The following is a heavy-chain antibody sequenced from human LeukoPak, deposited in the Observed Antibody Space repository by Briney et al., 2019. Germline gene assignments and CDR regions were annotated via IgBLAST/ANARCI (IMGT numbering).Heavy chain of an antibody. V-gene: IGHV1-8*02. Sequence: SVKVSCKASGYTFTDYYIHWVRQATGQGLEWMGWMNPNSGNTGYAQKFQGRVTMTRNTSISTAYMELSSLRSEDTAVYYCVISSWSYYFDYWGQGTLVTVSS. CDR2: MNPNSGNT. D-gene: IGHD6-13*01. CDR1: GYTFTDYY. CDR3: VISSWSYYFDY. J-gene: IGHJ4*02.